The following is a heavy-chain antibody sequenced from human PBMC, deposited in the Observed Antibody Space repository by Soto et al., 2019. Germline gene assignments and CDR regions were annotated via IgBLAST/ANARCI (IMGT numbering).Heavy chain of an antibody. D-gene: IGHD3-10*01. Sequence: GGSLRLSCAAAGFTFSNFAVHWVRQPPGKGLEYVSSITRDGDSTQYADSVRARFTISRDNSKNTLYLQMGSLRADDMAVYYCASGSEVWFGDFWPWGKETLANVTS. CDR2: ITRDGDST. V-gene: IGHV3-64*02. J-gene: IGHJ4*02. CDR1: GFTFSNFA. CDR3: ASGSEVWFGDFWP.